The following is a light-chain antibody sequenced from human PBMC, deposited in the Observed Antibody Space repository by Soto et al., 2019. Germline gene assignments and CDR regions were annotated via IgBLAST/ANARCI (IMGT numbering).Light chain of an antibody. J-gene: IGKJ3*01. CDR1: QSVSSNF. Sequence: EIVLTQSPGTLSLSPGERATLSCRASQSVSSNFLAWYQQKPGQTPRLLIFGASSRATGIPDRFSGSGSGTDFTLTISRLEPVDSAVYYCQQYGTSPFTFGPGTKVDIK. V-gene: IGKV3-20*01. CDR2: GAS. CDR3: QQYGTSPFT.